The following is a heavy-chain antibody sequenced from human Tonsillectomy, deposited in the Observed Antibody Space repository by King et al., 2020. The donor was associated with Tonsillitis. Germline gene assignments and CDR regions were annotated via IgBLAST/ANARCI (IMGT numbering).Heavy chain of an antibody. CDR1: GLTLSTNG. V-gene: IGHV3-30*02. J-gene: IGHJ6*02. D-gene: IGHD3-9*01. CDR3: GGGSTSPLIFYYYGMDV. Sequence: QLVQSGGGVVQPGGSWRLSCQASGLTLSTNGRPWVRQPPGRGLEWVHFIRYHERIKSYEAPVKGRLTISRDNSKNTLYLQMNSLRTEDTAVYYCGGGSTSPLIFYYYGMDVWGQGTTVTVSS. CDR2: IRYHERIK.